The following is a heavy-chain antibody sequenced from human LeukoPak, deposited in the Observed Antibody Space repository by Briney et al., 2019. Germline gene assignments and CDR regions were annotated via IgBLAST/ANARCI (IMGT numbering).Heavy chain of an antibody. CDR2: LDESGRP. V-gene: IGHV4-39*07. CDR1: GGSPRSGRHH. Sequence: SETLSLTRGVSGGSPRSGRHHWAWVRQPPGKGLEFIGSLDESGRPYYNAPLKSRVTISEDSSGKQFSLNLSSVTAADTAVYYWARDLGGYPFFMDVWGRGTTVIVSS. D-gene: IGHD2-15*01. CDR3: ARDLGGYPFFMDV. J-gene: IGHJ6*03.